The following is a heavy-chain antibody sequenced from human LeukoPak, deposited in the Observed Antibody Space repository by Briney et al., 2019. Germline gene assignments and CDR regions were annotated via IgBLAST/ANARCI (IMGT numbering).Heavy chain of an antibody. CDR3: ARLYGSGYHYYGMDA. J-gene: IGHJ6*02. D-gene: IGHD3-22*01. V-gene: IGHV4-39*01. CDR1: GGSIRSSSYY. CDR2: IFHSGIT. Sequence: PSETLSLTCTVSGGSIRSSSYYWGWIRQPPGKGLEWIGRIFHSGITYYNPSLKSRVTMSVDTSKNQFSLKLSSVTAADTAVYFCARLYGSGYHYYGMDAWGQGTTVTVSS.